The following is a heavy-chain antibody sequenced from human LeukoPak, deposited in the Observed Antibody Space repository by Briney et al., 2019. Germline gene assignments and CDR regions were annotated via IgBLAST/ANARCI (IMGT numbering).Heavy chain of an antibody. V-gene: IGHV3-64*01. D-gene: IGHD3-22*01. Sequence: PGGSLRLSCSASGFTSSNYPMHWVRQAPGKGLEYVSGISGNGGNTYYANSVKGRFTISRDNSKHTLYLQMGSLRAEDMAVYYCAKDISKYYYDSSPKYYFDYWGQGTLVTVSP. CDR1: GFTSSNYP. CDR2: ISGNGGNT. J-gene: IGHJ4*02. CDR3: AKDISKYYYDSSPKYYFDY.